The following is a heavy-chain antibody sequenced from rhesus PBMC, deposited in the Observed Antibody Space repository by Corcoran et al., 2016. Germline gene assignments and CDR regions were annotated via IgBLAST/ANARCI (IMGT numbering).Heavy chain of an antibody. CDR1: GYSISSGYY. CDR2: ISGMSGST. J-gene: IGHJ4*01. D-gene: IGHD6-31*01. V-gene: IGHV4-99*01. CDR3: ARRGSGSPFDY. Sequence: QVQLQESGPGLVKPSETLSLTCAVSGYSISSGYYWGWIRPPPGKGLEYIGYISGMSGSTYYNPSLKSRVTSSKDTSKNRFSLKLSSVTAADTAVYYCARRGSGSPFDYWGQGVLVTVSS.